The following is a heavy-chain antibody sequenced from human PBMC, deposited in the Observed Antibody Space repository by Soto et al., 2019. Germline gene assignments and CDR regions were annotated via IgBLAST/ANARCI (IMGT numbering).Heavy chain of an antibody. D-gene: IGHD3-22*01. V-gene: IGHV4-30-4*01. CDR2: IYYSGST. Sequence: TLSLTCTVSGGSISSGDYYWSWIRQPPGKGLEWIGYIYYSGSTYYNPSLKSRVTISVDTSKNQFSLKLSSVTAADTAVYYCARDQTYYYDSSGYVDYYGMDVWGQGTTVTVSS. CDR3: ARDQTYYYDSSGYVDYYGMDV. J-gene: IGHJ6*02. CDR1: GGSISSGDYY.